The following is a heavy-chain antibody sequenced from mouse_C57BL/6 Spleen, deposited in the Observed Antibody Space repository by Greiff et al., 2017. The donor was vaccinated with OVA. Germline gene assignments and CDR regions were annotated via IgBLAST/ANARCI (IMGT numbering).Heavy chain of an antibody. CDR3: AREITTVVATEYFDV. D-gene: IGHD1-1*01. V-gene: IGHV3-6*01. CDR2: ISYDGSN. CDR1: GYSITSGYY. Sequence: DVQLQESGPGLVKPSQSLSLTCSVTGYSITSGYYWNWIRQFPGNKLEWMGYISYDGSNNYNPSLKNRISITRDTSKNQFFLKLNSVTTEDTATYYCAREITTVVATEYFDVWGTGTTVTVSS. J-gene: IGHJ1*03.